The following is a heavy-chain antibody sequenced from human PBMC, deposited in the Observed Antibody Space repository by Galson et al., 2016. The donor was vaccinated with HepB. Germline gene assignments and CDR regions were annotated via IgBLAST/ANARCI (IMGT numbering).Heavy chain of an antibody. CDR1: GFTFSSYG. V-gene: IGHV3-33*01. D-gene: IGHD1-26*01. CDR2: IFYDGSNK. Sequence: SLRLSCAASGFTFSSYGMHWVRQAPGKGLEWVAFIFYDGSNKYYADSVKGRFTISRDNSNNTLYLQMNSLRAEDTAVYYCVRDRSVYSGSYFDGVPFYYWGQGTLVTVSS. CDR3: VRDRSVYSGSYFDGVPFYY. J-gene: IGHJ4*02.